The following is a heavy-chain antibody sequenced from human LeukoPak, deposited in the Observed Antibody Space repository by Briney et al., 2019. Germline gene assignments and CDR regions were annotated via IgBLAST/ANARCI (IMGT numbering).Heavy chain of an antibody. J-gene: IGHJ4*02. CDR2: VSGRDTST. Sequence: GASLRLSCAASGFTFSSYAMSWVRQAPGKGLEWVSAVSGRDTSTYYADSVKGRVTISRDNSKNTLYLQMNSLRAEDTAIYYCAKWGDYDVLTGYYDSDYWGQGTLVTVSS. CDR1: GFTFSSYA. CDR3: AKWGDYDVLTGYYDSDY. V-gene: IGHV3-23*01. D-gene: IGHD3-9*01.